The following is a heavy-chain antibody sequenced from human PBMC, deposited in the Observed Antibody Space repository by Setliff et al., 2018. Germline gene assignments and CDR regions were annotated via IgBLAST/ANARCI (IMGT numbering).Heavy chain of an antibody. D-gene: IGHD3-22*01. CDR1: GFTFSSYS. Sequence: GGSLRLSCAASGFTFSSYSMNWVRQAPGKGLEWVSSISSSSSYIYYADSVKGRFTISRDNAKNSLYLQMNSLGVDDTAVYYCARDRRGGPSNFWSGGYYYDSFYFDYWGQGTLVTVSS. V-gene: IGHV3-21*01. CDR3: ARDRRGGPSNFWSGGYYYDSFYFDY. J-gene: IGHJ4*02. CDR2: ISSSSSYI.